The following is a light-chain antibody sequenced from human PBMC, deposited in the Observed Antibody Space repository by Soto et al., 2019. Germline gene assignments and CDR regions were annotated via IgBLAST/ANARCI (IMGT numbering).Light chain of an antibody. V-gene: IGKV3-15*01. Sequence: EIVMTQSPATLSVSPGERATLSCRASQNVNMYLAWYQRKPGQAPRLLIYGSSTRATDTPARFSGSGSGTEFTLTISSLQSEDSAVYYCQQHNNWPLITFGQGTRLEI. J-gene: IGKJ5*01. CDR1: QNVNMY. CDR2: GSS. CDR3: QQHNNWPLIT.